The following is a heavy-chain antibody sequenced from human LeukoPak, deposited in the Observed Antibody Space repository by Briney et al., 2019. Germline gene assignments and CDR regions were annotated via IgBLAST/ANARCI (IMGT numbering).Heavy chain of an antibody. CDR1: GGSFSGYY. CDR2: IYHSGSP. CDR3: ARVVSNYYFDY. J-gene: IGHJ4*02. V-gene: IGHV4-34*01. Sequence: SETLSLTCAVYGGSFSGYYWSWIRQPPGKGLEWIGYIYHSGSPYYNPSLKSRVTISVDRSKNQFSLKLSSVTAADTAVYYCARVVSNYYFDYWGQGTLVTVSS. D-gene: IGHD3-10*01.